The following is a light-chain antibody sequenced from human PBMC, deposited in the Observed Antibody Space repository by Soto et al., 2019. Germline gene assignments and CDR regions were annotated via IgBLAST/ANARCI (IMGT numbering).Light chain of an antibody. V-gene: IGLV2-14*01. J-gene: IGLJ1*01. Sequence: QYALTQPASVSGSAGQSITISCSGTSSDIGSYNYVSWYQQHPGKAPKLMIYEVSNRPSGVSNRFSGSKSGNTASLTISGLQAEDEADYYCSSYTSSSTLVFGTGTKVTVL. CDR1: SSDIGSYNY. CDR2: EVS. CDR3: SSYTSSSTLV.